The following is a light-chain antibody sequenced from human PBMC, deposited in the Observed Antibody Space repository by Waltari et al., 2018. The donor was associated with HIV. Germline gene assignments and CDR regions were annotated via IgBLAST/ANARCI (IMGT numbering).Light chain of an antibody. J-gene: IGKJ1*01. Sequence: DIQMTQSPSSLSASLGYRVTITCRASQRINNFLNWYQQKPGKAPKLLIYGASRLHSGVPSSFSGSGSGTDVTLTVHSLEREGFATYGGRQSFTARGTLGLGTKV. V-gene: IGKV1-39*01. CDR2: GAS. CDR3: RQSFTARGT. CDR1: QRINNF.